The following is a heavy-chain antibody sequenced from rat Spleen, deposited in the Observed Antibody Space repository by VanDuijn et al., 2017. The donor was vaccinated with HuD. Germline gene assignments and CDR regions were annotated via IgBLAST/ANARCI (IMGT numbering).Heavy chain of an antibody. CDR2: ISYDGSST. J-gene: IGHJ4*01. V-gene: IGHV5-20*01. CDR3: TTLRAYYSSYRGYVMDA. D-gene: IGHD1-2*01. Sequence: EVQLVESGGDLVQPGSPLKLSCAASGFTFSSNWLNWIRQAPKKGLEWVASISYDGSSTYYRDSVKGRFTISRDNAKSSLYLQMDSLRSEDTATYYCTTLRAYYSSYRGYVMDAWGQGASVTVSS. CDR1: GFTFSSNW.